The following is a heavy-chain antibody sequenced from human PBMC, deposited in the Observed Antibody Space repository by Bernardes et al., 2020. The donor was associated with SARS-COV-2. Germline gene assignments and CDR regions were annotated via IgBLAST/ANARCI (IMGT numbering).Heavy chain of an antibody. J-gene: IGHJ4*02. Sequence: SETLSLTCAVYGGSFSGYYWSWIRQPPGKGLEWIGEINHSGSTNYNPSLKSRVTISVDTSKNQFSLKLSSVTAADTAVYYCARALPGAGTIGYWGQGTLVTVSS. D-gene: IGHD6-19*01. CDR3: ARALPGAGTIGY. CDR2: INHSGST. CDR1: GGSFSGYY. V-gene: IGHV4-34*01.